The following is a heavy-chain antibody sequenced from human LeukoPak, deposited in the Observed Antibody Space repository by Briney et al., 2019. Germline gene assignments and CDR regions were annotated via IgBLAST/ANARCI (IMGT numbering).Heavy chain of an antibody. Sequence: SETLSLTCTVSGGSISSYYWSWIRQPPGKGLEWIGYIYYSGSTNYNPSLKSRVTISVDTSKNQFTLKLSSVTAADTAVYYCARESNRVWAPGAFDIWGQGTMVTVSS. CDR3: ARESNRVWAPGAFDI. CDR2: IYYSGST. CDR1: GGSISSYY. J-gene: IGHJ3*02. V-gene: IGHV4-59*01. D-gene: IGHD3-16*01.